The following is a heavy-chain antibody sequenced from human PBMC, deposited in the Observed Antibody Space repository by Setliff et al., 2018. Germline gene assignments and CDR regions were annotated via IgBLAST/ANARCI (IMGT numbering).Heavy chain of an antibody. J-gene: IGHJ4*02. CDR2: INGVNGNT. V-gene: IGHV1-3*01. D-gene: IGHD1-26*01. CDR3: ARGQTVGPNSGKDY. Sequence: ASVKVSCKASGYTFTAYDIHWMRQAPGQSLEWMGWINGVNGNTKYSQNFQGRVTFTSDTSANTDFMELSSLRSEDSSMYYCARGQTVGPNSGKDYWGQGTLVTVSS. CDR1: GYTFTAYD.